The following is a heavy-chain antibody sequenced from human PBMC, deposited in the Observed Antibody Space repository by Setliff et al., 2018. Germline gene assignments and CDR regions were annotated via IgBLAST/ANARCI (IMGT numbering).Heavy chain of an antibody. CDR1: GGTFRSYA. D-gene: IGHD1-26*01. CDR2: ISPIFGTA. J-gene: IGHJ4*02. V-gene: IGHV1-69*13. Sequence: GASVKVSCKASGGTFRSYAITWVRQAPGQGLEWMGGISPIFGTAKYAQKFQGRVTITADQSTRTAYMELSSLRSEDTAVYYCAIPSSGTFYFDYWGPG. CDR3: AIPSSGTFYFDY.